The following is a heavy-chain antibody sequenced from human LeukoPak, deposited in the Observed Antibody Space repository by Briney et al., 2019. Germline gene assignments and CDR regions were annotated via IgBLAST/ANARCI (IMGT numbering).Heavy chain of an antibody. CDR1: GCTFSSYA. V-gene: IGHV3-23*01. Sequence: GGSLRLSCAASGCTFSSYAMSWVRQAPGKGLEWVSAISGSGGSTYYADSVKGRFTISRDNSKNTLYLQMNSLRAEDTAVYYCAKDTPAAGTSGTFDYWGQGTLVTVSS. CDR3: AKDTPAAGTSGTFDY. CDR2: ISGSGGST. D-gene: IGHD6-13*01. J-gene: IGHJ4*02.